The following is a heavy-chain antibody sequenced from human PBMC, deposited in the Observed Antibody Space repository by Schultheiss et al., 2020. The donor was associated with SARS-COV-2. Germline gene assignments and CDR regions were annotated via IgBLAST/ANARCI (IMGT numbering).Heavy chain of an antibody. J-gene: IGHJ6*02. Sequence: ASVKVSCKASGYTFPSYVISWVRQAPGQGLEWMGLISAYNGNTNYAQKLQGRVTISADKSISTAYLQWSSLKASDTAMYYCARHLTPGYYYYGMDVWGQGTTVTVSS. CDR2: ISAYNGNT. V-gene: IGHV1-18*01. CDR1: GYTFPSYV. D-gene: IGHD1-14*01. CDR3: ARHLTPGYYYYGMDV.